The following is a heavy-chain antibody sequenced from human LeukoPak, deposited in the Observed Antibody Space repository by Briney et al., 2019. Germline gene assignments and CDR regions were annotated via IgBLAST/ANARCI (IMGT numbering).Heavy chain of an antibody. Sequence: ASVKVSCKASGGTFSSYAISWVRQAPGQGLECMGGIIPIFGTAKYAQKFQGRVTITADESTSTAYMELSSLRSEDTAVYYCARSMSGSLLYYYYYGMDVWGQGTTVTVSS. D-gene: IGHD1-26*01. CDR1: GGTFSSYA. CDR2: IIPIFGTA. CDR3: ARSMSGSLLYYYYYGMDV. V-gene: IGHV1-69*13. J-gene: IGHJ6*02.